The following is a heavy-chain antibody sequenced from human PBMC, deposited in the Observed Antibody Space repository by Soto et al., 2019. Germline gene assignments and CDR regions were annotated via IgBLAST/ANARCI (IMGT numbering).Heavy chain of an antibody. CDR1: GGTFSSYA. Sequence: QVQLVQSGAEVKKPGSSVKVSCKASGGTFSSYAISWVRQAPGQGLEWLGGIITIFGTANYAPKCQGRVKVTADESTSTAYMELSSLRAEDTAVYYCAGMGGEVLVVVPIAVLYYCSMDVWGQGTTVTVSS. CDR2: IITIFGTA. V-gene: IGHV1-69*01. J-gene: IGHJ6*02. D-gene: IGHD2-15*01. CDR3: AGMGGEVLVVVPIAVLYYCSMDV.